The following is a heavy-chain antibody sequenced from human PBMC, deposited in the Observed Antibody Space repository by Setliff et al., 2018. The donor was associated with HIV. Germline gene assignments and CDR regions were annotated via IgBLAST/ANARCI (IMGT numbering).Heavy chain of an antibody. CDR1: GYMFTSYG. Sequence: ASVKVSCKASGYMFTSYGIGWVRQAPGQGLEWMAWISTYNGNTNYAPQFQGRVSVTTDTATSTVHMELRSLRSDDTAMYYCARAFSGYKFDSWGFEIWGQGTMVTVSS. D-gene: IGHD5-18*01. CDR2: ISTYNGNT. CDR3: ARAFSGYKFDSWGFEI. J-gene: IGHJ3*02. V-gene: IGHV1-18*01.